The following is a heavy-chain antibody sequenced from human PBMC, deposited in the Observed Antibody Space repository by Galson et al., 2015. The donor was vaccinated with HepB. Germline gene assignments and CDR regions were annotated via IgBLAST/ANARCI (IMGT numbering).Heavy chain of an antibody. V-gene: IGHV4-34*01. CDR3: ARVKIFGVVIYRSSHKYGMDV. D-gene: IGHD3-3*01. J-gene: IGHJ6*02. CDR1: GGSFSGYY. CDR2: INHSGST. Sequence: SETLSLTCAVYGGSFSGYYWSWIRQPPGKGLEWIGEINHSGSTNYNPSLKSRVTISVDTSKNQFSLKLSSVTAADTAVYYCARVKIFGVVIYRSSHKYGMDVWGQGTTVTVSS.